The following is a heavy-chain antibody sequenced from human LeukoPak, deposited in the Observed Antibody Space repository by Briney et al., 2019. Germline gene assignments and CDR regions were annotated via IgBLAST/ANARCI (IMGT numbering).Heavy chain of an antibody. D-gene: IGHD3-22*01. CDR3: AIEYYYDSSGYPGGSGYYYMDV. CDR2: ISAYNGNT. V-gene: IGHV1-18*01. CDR1: GYTFTSYG. Sequence: ASVKVSCKASGYTFTSYGISWVRQAPGQGLEWMGWISAYNGNTNYEQKLQGRVTMTTDTSTSTAYMELRSLRSEDTAVYYCAIEYYYDSSGYPGGSGYYYMDVWGKGTTVTVSS. J-gene: IGHJ6*03.